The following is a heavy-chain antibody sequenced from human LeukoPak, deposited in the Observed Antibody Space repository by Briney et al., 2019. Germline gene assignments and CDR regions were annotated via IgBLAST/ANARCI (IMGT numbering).Heavy chain of an antibody. V-gene: IGHV3-53*01. CDR3: ARERGSRSSDAFDI. CDR2: IYSGGST. J-gene: IGHJ3*02. Sequence: PGGSLRLSCAASGFTASSNYMSWVRQAPGKGLEWVSVIYSGGSTYYADSVKGRFTISRDNSKNTLYLQMNSLRAEDTAVYYCARERGSRSSDAFDIWGQGTMVTVSS. CDR1: GFTASSNY. D-gene: IGHD6-6*01.